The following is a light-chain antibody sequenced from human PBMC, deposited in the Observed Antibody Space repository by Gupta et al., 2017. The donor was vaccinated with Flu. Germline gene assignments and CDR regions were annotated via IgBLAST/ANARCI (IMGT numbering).Light chain of an antibody. Sequence: EIVLTQSPVPLSLSPGDSATFSCRASQSVSSSYLAWYQQKPGQAPRLLIYGASSRATGIPDRFSGSGSGTDFTLNISRLEPEDVAVYYCQQDGNSPQTFGQGTKVEIK. J-gene: IGKJ1*01. CDR2: GAS. V-gene: IGKV3-20*01. CDR1: QSVSSSY. CDR3: QQDGNSPQT.